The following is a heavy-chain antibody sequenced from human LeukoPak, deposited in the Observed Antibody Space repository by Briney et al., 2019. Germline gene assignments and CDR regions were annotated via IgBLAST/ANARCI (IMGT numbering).Heavy chain of an antibody. CDR2: IYYSGST. CDR1: GGSISSGDYY. V-gene: IGHV4-30-4*01. J-gene: IGHJ3*02. D-gene: IGHD6-25*01. CDR3: ARIRGGQRYDAFDI. Sequence: SETLSLTCTVSGGSISSGDYYWSWIRQPPGKGLEWIGCIYYSGSTYYNPSLKSRVTISVDTSKNQFSLKLSSVTAADTAVYYCARIRGGQRYDAFDIWGQGTMVTVSS.